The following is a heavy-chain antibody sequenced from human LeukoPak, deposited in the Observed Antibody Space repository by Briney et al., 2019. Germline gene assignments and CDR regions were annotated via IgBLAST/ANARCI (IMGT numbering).Heavy chain of an antibody. D-gene: IGHD3-9*01. V-gene: IGHV3-74*01. CDR3: ARARVDYDILTGYRSSYYGMDV. CDR2: INTDGSST. CDR1: GFTFSSYW. Sequence: GSLRLSCAASGFTFSSYWMHWVRQAPGKGLVWVSRINTDGSSTSYADSVKGRFTISRDNAKNTLYLQMNSLRAEDTAVYYCARARVDYDILTGYRSSYYGMDVWGQGTAVTVSS. J-gene: IGHJ6*02.